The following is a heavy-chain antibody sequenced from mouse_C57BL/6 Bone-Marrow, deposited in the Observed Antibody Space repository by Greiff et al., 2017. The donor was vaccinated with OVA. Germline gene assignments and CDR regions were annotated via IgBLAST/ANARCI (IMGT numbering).Heavy chain of an antibody. CDR2: IYPGDGDT. CDR3: ARWGLRLRGDYFDY. J-gene: IGHJ2*01. V-gene: IGHV1-82*01. Sequence: VHLVESGPELVKPGASVKISCKASGYAFSSSWMNWVKQRPGKGLEWIGRIYPGDGDTNYNGKFKGKATLTADKSSSTAYMQLSSLTSEDSAVYFCARWGLRLRGDYFDYWGQGTTLTVSS. D-gene: IGHD3-2*02. CDR1: GYAFSSSW.